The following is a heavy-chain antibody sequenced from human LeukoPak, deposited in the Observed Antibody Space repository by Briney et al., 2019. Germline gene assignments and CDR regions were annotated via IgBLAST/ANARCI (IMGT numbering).Heavy chain of an antibody. J-gene: IGHJ4*02. V-gene: IGHV3-30*18. CDR3: AKPYYYDRSGSGVNHFDY. CDR2: ISYEGSNK. D-gene: IGHD3-22*01. CDR1: GFTLRYYG. Sequence: GRSLRLSCAASGFTLRYYGMHWVRQAPGKGLEWVAVISYEGSNKYYADSVKGRFTISRDNTKNTLYLQMNSLRAEDTAVYYCAKPYYYDRSGSGVNHFDYWGQGTLVTVSS.